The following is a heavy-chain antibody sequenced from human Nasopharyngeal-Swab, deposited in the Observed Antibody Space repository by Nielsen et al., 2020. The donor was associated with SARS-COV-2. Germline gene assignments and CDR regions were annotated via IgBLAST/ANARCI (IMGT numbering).Heavy chain of an antibody. CDR2: IKQDGSEK. D-gene: IGHD2-15*01. Sequence: GESLKISCAASGFTFSSYWMSWVRQAPGKGLEWVANIKQDGSEKYYVDSVKGRFTISRDNAKNSLYLRMNSLRAEDTAVYYCARGGVGAFDIWGQGTMVTVSS. CDR3: ARGGVGAFDI. J-gene: IGHJ3*02. V-gene: IGHV3-7*03. CDR1: GFTFSSYW.